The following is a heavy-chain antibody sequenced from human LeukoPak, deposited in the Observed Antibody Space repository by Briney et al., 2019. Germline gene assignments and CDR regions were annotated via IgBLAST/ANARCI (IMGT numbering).Heavy chain of an antibody. D-gene: IGHD1-26*01. CDR2: ISYDGSNK. CDR3: AKAVGVTQRGYFDY. V-gene: IGHV3-30*18. Sequence: GGSLRLSCAASGFTFSSYGMHWVRQAPGKGLEWVAVISYDGSNKYYADSAKGRFTISRDNSKNTLYLQMNSLRAEDTAVYYCAKAVGVTQRGYFDYWGQGTLVTVSS. J-gene: IGHJ4*02. CDR1: GFTFSSYG.